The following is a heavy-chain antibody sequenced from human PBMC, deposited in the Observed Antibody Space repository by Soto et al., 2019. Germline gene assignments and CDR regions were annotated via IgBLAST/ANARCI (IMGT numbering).Heavy chain of an antibody. D-gene: IGHD5-12*01. CDR2: IIPILETA. CDR1: GGTFSTST. CDR3: PRDCAIGRDYSGYTAVDT. V-gene: IGHV1-69*08. Sequence: QVQVVQSGAEVKKPGSSVKVSCKASGGTFSTSTFSWVRQAPGQGLEWMGRIIPILETAAYAQKLQGRVTLSAXTXXXTXXTDLGSLRSELTAVSDCPRDCAIGRDYSGYTAVDTRGQGTQVAVSS. J-gene: IGHJ5*02.